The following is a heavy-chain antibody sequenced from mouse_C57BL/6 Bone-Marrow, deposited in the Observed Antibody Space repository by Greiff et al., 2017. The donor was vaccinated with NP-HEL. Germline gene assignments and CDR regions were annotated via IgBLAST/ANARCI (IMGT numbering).Heavy chain of an antibody. CDR3: ARSQLRLPYAMDY. V-gene: IGHV1-19*01. D-gene: IGHD3-2*02. J-gene: IGHJ4*01. CDR1: VYTFTDYY. Sequence: VQLKESGPVLVKPGASVKMSCKASVYTFTDYYMNWVKQSHGKSLEWIGVINPYNGGTSYNQKFKGKATLTVDKSSSTAYMELNSLTSEDSAVYYCARSQLRLPYAMDYWGQGTSVTVSS. CDR2: INPYNGGT.